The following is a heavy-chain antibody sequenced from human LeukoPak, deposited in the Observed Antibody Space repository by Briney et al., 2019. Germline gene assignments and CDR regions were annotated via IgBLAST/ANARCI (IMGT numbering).Heavy chain of an antibody. D-gene: IGHD3-16*01. V-gene: IGHV4-59*01. CDR3: DGGTSSYYFDY. CDR2: IYNRGST. Sequence: SETLSLTCTVSGGSISSYYWSWLRQPPGKGLEWIGYIYNRGSTNYNPSLRSRVTISLDTSKNQFSLKLSSVTAADTAVYYCDGGTSSYYFDYWGQGTLVTVS. CDR1: GGSISSYY. J-gene: IGHJ4*02.